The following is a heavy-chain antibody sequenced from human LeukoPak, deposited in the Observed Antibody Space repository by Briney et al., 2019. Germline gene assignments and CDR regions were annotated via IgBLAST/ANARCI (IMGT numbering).Heavy chain of an antibody. CDR2: IYYIGST. CDR1: GGSLSSYY. D-gene: IGHD2-2*01. CDR3: ARSLVPAGPRGIIYFDR. J-gene: IGHJ4*02. Sequence: SETLSLTCTVSGGSLSSYYWSWIHQPPGKELEWIGYIYYIGSTNYNPSFKSRVTILVDTSKKQFSLKLSSVTAADTAVYYCARSLVPAGPRGIIYFDRWGQGTLVTVSS. V-gene: IGHV4-59*01.